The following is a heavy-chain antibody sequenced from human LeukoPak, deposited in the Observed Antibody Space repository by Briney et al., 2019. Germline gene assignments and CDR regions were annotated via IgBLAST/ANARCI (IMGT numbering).Heavy chain of an antibody. CDR2: ISAYNGNT. J-gene: IGHJ4*02. V-gene: IGHV1-18*01. Sequence: GASVKVSCKASGYTFTSYGISWVRQAPGQGHEWMGWISAYNGNTNYAQKLQGRVTMTTDTSTSTAYMELRSLRSDDTAVYYCARVGVVVPAATAGYWGQGTLVTVSS. CDR3: ARVGVVVPAATAGY. CDR1: GYTFTSYG. D-gene: IGHD2-2*01.